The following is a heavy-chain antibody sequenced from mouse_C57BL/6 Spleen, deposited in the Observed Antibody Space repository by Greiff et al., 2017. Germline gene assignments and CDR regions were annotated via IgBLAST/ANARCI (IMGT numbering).Heavy chain of an antibody. CDR2: IYPGDGAT. V-gene: IGHV1-80*01. J-gene: IGHJ3*01. CDR1: GYAFSSYW. CDR3: ASGREIYDCYYEAFDY. Sequence: QVQLQQSGAELVKPGASVKISCKASGYAFSSYWMNWVKPRPGKGLEWIGQIYPGDGATKYNGKFKGKATLTAANSSSTASMQIRRLTSEDSAVYYCASGREIYDCYYEAFDYWGQGTLVTVSA. D-gene: IGHD2-3*01.